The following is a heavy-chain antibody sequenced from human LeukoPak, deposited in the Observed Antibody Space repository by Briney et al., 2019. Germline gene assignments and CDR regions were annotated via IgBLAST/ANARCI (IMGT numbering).Heavy chain of an antibody. V-gene: IGHV4-38-2*02. CDR3: ARDLYILVVATDSGRAFDI. Sequence: KPSETLSLTCTVSGYSISSGYYWGWIRQPPGKGLEWIGSIYHSGSTYYNPSLKSRVTISVDTSKNQFSLKLSSVTAADTAVYYCARDLYILVVATDSGRAFDIWGQGTMVTVSS. CDR1: GYSISSGYY. D-gene: IGHD2-21*01. J-gene: IGHJ3*02. CDR2: IYHSGST.